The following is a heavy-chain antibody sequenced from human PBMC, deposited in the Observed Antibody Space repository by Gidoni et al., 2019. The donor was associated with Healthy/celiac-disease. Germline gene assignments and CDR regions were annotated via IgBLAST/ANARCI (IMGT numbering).Heavy chain of an antibody. CDR1: GFTFSIYS. V-gene: IGHV3-48*02. J-gene: IGHJ4*02. CDR2: ISSSSSTI. Sequence: EVQLVESGGGLVQPGGSLRLSCAASGFTFSIYSMNWVRQAPGKGLEWVSYISSSSSTIYYADSVKGRFTISRDNAKNSLYLQMNSLRDEDTAVYYCASYYYDSRGPSYFDYWGQGTLVTVSS. D-gene: IGHD3-22*01. CDR3: ASYYYDSRGPSYFDY.